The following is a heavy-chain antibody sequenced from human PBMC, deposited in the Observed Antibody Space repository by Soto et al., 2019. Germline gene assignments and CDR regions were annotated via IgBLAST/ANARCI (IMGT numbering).Heavy chain of an antibody. J-gene: IGHJ4*02. CDR3: ARERPNIVVVPAASPLDY. CDR2: INAGNGNT. CDR1: GYTFTSYA. V-gene: IGHV1-3*05. Sequence: QVQLVQSGAEEKKPGASVKVSCKASGYTFTSYAMHWVRQAPGQRLEWMGWINAGNGNTKYSQKFQGRVTITRDTSASTAYMELSSLRSEDTAVYYCARERPNIVVVPAASPLDYWCQGTLVTVSS. D-gene: IGHD2-2*01.